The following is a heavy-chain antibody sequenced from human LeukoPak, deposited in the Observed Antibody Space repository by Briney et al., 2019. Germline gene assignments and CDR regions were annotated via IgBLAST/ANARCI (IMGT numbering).Heavy chain of an antibody. J-gene: IGHJ4*02. CDR3: AKGLGH. D-gene: IGHD7-27*01. Sequence: PGGSLRLSCAGSGFTFSNSGMHWVRQAPGKGLDWVAFIRSDGSYKYYADSVKGRFTISRDTSKNTLYLQMNSLRVEDTAVYYCAKGLGHWGQGTLVTVSS. CDR2: IRSDGSYK. CDR1: GFTFSNSG. V-gene: IGHV3-30*02.